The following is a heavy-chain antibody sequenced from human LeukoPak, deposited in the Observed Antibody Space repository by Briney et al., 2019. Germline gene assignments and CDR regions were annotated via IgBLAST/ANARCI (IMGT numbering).Heavy chain of an antibody. V-gene: IGHV4-34*01. D-gene: IGHD3-10*01. CDR2: INHSGST. CDR1: GGSFSGYY. J-gene: IGHJ4*02. Sequence: SETLSLTCAVYGGSFSGYYWSWIRQPPGKGLEWIGEINHSGSTNYNPSLKSRVTISVDTSKNQFSLKLSSVTAADTAVYYCARGEGLWFGEMDWGQGTLVTVSS. CDR3: ARGEGLWFGEMD.